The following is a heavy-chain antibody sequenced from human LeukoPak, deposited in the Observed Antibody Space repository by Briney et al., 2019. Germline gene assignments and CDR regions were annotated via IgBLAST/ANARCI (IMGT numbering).Heavy chain of an antibody. J-gene: IGHJ5*02. D-gene: IGHD3-10*01. CDR1: GGSFSGYY. Sequence: SETLSLTCAVYGGSFSGYYWSWIRQPPEMGLEWIGQIYHSGSTKYNVSLKSRVTISVDTSTNQFSLKLNSVTAADTAVYYCARHNYGSGSLNRGWFDPWGQGTLVTVSS. CDR2: IYHSGST. V-gene: IGHV4-34*01. CDR3: ARHNYGSGSLNRGWFDP.